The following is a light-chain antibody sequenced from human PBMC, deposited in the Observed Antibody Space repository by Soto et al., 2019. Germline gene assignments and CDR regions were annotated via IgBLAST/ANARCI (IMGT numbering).Light chain of an antibody. CDR1: QSVLYSSNNKNY. CDR3: KQSYRTPFS. J-gene: IGKJ3*01. Sequence: DIVMTQSPDSLAVSLGERATINCKSSQSVLYSSNNKNYLAWYQQKPGQPPKLLIYWASTRESGVPDRFSGSGYGTDFTLTISSLQAEDGAVYYCKQSYRTPFSFGIGTKVDIK. V-gene: IGKV4-1*01. CDR2: WAS.